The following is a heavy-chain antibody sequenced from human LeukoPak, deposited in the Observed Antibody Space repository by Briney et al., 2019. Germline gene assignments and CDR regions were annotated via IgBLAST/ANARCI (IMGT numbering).Heavy chain of an antibody. CDR2: ISSSSSYI. J-gene: IGHJ3*02. D-gene: IGHD2-21*02. CDR1: GFTFDDYA. CDR3: ARESYCGGDCYAFDI. Sequence: GGSLRLSCAVSGFTFDDYAMHWVRQAPGKGLEWVSSISSSSSYIYYADSVKGRFTISRDNAKNSLYLQMNSLRAEDTAVYYCARESYCGGDCYAFDIWGQGTMVTVSS. V-gene: IGHV3-21*01.